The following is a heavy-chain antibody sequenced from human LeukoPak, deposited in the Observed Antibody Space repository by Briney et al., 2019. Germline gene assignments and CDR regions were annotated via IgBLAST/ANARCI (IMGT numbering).Heavy chain of an antibody. V-gene: IGHV3-48*01. D-gene: IGHD3-22*01. CDR3: ARDEYYDSSGYTS. J-gene: IGHJ4*02. Sequence: PGRSLRLSCAASGFTFSSYSMTWVRQAPGKGLEWLSYISSSSTTIYYADSVKGRFTISGDNAKNSLYLQMNSLRAEDTALYYCARDEYYDSSGYTSWGQGTLVTVSS. CDR2: ISSSSTTI. CDR1: GFTFSSYS.